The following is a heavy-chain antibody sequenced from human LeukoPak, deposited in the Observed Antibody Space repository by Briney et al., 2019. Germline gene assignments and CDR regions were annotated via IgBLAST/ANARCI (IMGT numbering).Heavy chain of an antibody. CDR3: VRSLRSADF. CDR2: ISTDGSQT. Sequence: QTGGSLRLSCAASGFTFSSYAMSWVRQAPGKGLTWVSQISTDGSQTFYADSVKGRFTISRDNAKNTLFLQMDSLRPEDTAVYYCVRSLRSADFWGQGTLVTVSS. J-gene: IGHJ4*02. V-gene: IGHV3-74*01. CDR1: GFTFSSYA.